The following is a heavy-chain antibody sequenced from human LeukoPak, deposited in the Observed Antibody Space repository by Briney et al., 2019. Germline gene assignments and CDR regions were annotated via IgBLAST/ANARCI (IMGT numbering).Heavy chain of an antibody. V-gene: IGHV1-8*01. CDR3: TVGPPNWGFDY. CDR2: MSPNSGNT. Sequence: VASVKVSCKASRYTFTSHDINWVRQATGQGFEWMGWMSPNSGNTGYAQRFRGRVAMTRNTSISTAYMELSSLRSEDTAVYYCTVGPPNWGFDYWGQGTLVTVSS. D-gene: IGHD7-27*01. CDR1: RYTFTSHD. J-gene: IGHJ4*02.